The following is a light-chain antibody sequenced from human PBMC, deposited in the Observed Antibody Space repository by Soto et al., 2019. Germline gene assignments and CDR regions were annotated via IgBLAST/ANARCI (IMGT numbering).Light chain of an antibody. Sequence: QSALTQPASVSGSPGQSITISCTGTSSDVGGYNYVSWYQQHPGKAPKLMIYDVSNRPSGVSNRFSGPKSGNTASLTISGLQAEDEADYYCSSYTDISTYVFGTGTKLTVL. CDR2: DVS. CDR1: SSDVGGYNY. CDR3: SSYTDISTYV. V-gene: IGLV2-14*01. J-gene: IGLJ1*01.